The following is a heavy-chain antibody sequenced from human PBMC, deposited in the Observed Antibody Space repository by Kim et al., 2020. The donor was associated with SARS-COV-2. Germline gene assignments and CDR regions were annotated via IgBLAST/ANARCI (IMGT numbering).Heavy chain of an antibody. J-gene: IGHJ6*02. CDR1: GGTFSSYA. V-gene: IGHV1-69*13. CDR3: ARVERRLWFGELVPKKYYYYGMDV. CDR2: IIPIFGTA. Sequence: SVKVSCKASGGTFSSYAISWVRQAPGQGLEWMGGIIPIFGTANYAQKFQGRVTITADESTSTAYMELSSLRSEDTAVYYCARVERRLWFGELVPKKYYYYGMDVWGQGTTVTVSS. D-gene: IGHD3-10*01.